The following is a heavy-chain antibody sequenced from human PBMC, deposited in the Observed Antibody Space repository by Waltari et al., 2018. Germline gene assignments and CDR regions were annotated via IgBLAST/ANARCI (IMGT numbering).Heavy chain of an antibody. J-gene: IGHJ3*02. D-gene: IGHD1-26*01. Sequence: QVQLQESGPGLVKPSETLSLTCTVSGGSISSHYWSWIRQPAGKGPEWIGRMYISGSTNNNPSLKSRVTMSGETSKKQFSLKLSSVTAADTAVYYCARDLGGSYEIGAFDMWGQGTMVIVSS. CDR2: MYISGST. V-gene: IGHV4-4*07. CDR3: ARDLGGSYEIGAFDM. CDR1: GGSISSHY.